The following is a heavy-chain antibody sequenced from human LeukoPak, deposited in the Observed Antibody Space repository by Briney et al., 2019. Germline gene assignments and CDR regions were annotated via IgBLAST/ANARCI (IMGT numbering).Heavy chain of an antibody. V-gene: IGHV1-69*04. CDR1: GGTFSSYA. CDR3: ARVGDCGDYGAFDI. J-gene: IGHJ3*02. D-gene: IGHD4-17*01. Sequence: ASVKVSCKASGGTFSSYAISWVRQAPGQGLEWMGRIIPILGIANYAQKFQGRVTITADKSTSTAYVELSSLRSEDTAVYYCARVGDCGDYGAFDIWGQGTMVTVSS. CDR2: IIPILGIA.